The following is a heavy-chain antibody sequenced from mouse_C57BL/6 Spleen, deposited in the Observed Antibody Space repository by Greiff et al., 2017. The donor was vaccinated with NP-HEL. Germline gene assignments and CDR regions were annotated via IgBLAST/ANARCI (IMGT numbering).Heavy chain of an antibody. J-gene: IGHJ4*01. D-gene: IGHD2-4*01. CDR3: ARKEGYDYGHYAMDY. V-gene: IGHV2-2*01. CDR2: IWSGGST. Sequence: QVQLKESGPGLVQPSQSLSITCTVSGFSLTGYGVHWVRQSPGKGLEWLGVIWSGGSTDYNAAFISRLSISKDNSKSQVFFKMNSLQADDTAIYYCARKEGYDYGHYAMDYWGQGTSVTVSS. CDR1: GFSLTGYG.